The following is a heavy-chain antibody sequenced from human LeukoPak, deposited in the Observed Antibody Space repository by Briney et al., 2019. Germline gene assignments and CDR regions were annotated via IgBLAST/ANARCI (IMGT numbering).Heavy chain of an antibody. D-gene: IGHD5-18*01. CDR3: ARGEYNYGRDWFDP. J-gene: IGHJ5*02. CDR1: GYTFTGYY. CDR2: INPNSGGT. V-gene: IGHV1-2*02. Sequence: GASVKVSCKASGYTFTGYYMHWVRQAPGQGLEWMGWINPNSGGTNYAQKFQGRVTMTRDTSISTAYMELSSLRSDDTAVYYCARGEYNYGRDWFDPWGQGTLVTVS.